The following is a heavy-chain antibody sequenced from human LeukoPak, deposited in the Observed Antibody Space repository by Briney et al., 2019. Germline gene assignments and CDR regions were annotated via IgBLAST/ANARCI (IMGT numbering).Heavy chain of an antibody. CDR1: GFTFSSYA. Sequence: PGGSLRLSCAASGFTFSSYAMSWVRQAPGKGLEWVSAISGSGGSTYYADSVKGRFTISRDNSKNTLYLQMNSLRAEDTAVYYCAKDTYYDFWSGYFGFPDCWGQGTLVTVSS. D-gene: IGHD3-3*01. J-gene: IGHJ4*02. V-gene: IGHV3-23*01. CDR2: ISGSGGST. CDR3: AKDTYYDFWSGYFGFPDC.